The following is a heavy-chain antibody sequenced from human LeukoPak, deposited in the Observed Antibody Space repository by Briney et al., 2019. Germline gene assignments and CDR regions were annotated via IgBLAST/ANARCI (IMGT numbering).Heavy chain of an antibody. V-gene: IGHV3-49*02. D-gene: IGHD4-23*01. Sequence: GASVKVSCKASGGXFSSYAMSWVRQAPGKGLEWVGFIRSKAYGGTTEYAASVKGRFTISRDDSESIAYLQMNSLKTEDTAVYYCTRDPDYGGNSLYYYFDYWGQGTLVTVSS. CDR2: IRSKAYGGTT. J-gene: IGHJ4*02. CDR1: GGXFSSYA. CDR3: TRDPDYGGNSLYYYFDY.